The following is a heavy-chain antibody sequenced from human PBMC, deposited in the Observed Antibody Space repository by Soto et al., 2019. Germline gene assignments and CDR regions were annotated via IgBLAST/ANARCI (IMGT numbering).Heavy chain of an antibody. CDR3: ARDLRGDYSNEGEGDY. CDR2: ISSSSSYI. CDR1: GFTFSSYS. V-gene: IGHV3-21*01. D-gene: IGHD4-4*01. J-gene: IGHJ4*02. Sequence: GGSLRLSCAASGFTFSSYSMNWVRQAPGKGLEWVSSISSSSSYIYYADSVKGRFTISRDNAKNSLYLQMNSLRAEDTAVYYCARDLRGDYSNEGEGDYWGQGTLVTVSS.